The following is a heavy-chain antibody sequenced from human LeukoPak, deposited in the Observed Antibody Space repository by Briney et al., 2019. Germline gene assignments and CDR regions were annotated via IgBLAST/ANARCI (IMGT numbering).Heavy chain of an antibody. Sequence: SETLSLTCTVSGSSISSYYWSWIRQPPGKGLEWIGYIYYSGSTNYNPSLKSRVTISVDTSKNQFSLKLSSVTAADTAVYYCARDSIPQLGRDYYYGMDVWGQGTTVTVSS. D-gene: IGHD7-27*01. CDR3: ARDSIPQLGRDYYYGMDV. CDR2: IYYSGST. V-gene: IGHV4-59*01. CDR1: GSSISSYY. J-gene: IGHJ6*02.